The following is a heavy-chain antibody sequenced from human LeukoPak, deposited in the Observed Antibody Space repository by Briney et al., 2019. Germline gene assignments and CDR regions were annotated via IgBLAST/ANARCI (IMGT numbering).Heavy chain of an antibody. J-gene: IGHJ4*02. Sequence: ASVKVSCKASGYTFTSNYMDWVRQTPGQGLEWMGGINPSDGSTTYAQKVQGRVTLTRDTSTTTVHMELSSLTSEDTAVYYCAKEAGDFDYWGQGTLVTVSS. D-gene: IGHD1-26*01. CDR1: GYTFTSNY. CDR2: INPSDGST. CDR3: AKEAGDFDY. V-gene: IGHV1-46*01.